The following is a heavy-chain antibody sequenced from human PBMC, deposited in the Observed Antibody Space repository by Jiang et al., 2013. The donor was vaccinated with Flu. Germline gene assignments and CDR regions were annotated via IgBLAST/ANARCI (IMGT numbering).Heavy chain of an antibody. CDR2: INHSGST. D-gene: IGHD2-8*01. Sequence: GSGLVKPSETLSLTCAVYGGSFSGYYWSWIRQPPGKGLEWIGEINHSGSTNYNPSLKSRVTISVDTSKNQFSLKLSSVTAADTAVYYCARGRGLLFYGHYFDYWGQGTLVTVSS. CDR3: ARGRGLLFYGHYFDY. V-gene: IGHV4-34*01. J-gene: IGHJ4*02. CDR1: GGSFSGYY.